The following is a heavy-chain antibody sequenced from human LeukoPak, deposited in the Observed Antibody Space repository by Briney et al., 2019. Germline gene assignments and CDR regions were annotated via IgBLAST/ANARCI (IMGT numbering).Heavy chain of an antibody. J-gene: IGHJ3*02. V-gene: IGHV4-61*02. CDR1: GGSISSGSYY. CDR2: IYTSGST. D-gene: IGHD1-1*01. CDR3: ARDGNAFDI. Sequence: PSQTLSLTCTVSGGSISSGSYYWSWIRQPAGKGLEWIGRIYTSGSTNYNPSLKSRVTISVDTSKKQFSLKLSSVTAADTAVYYCARDGNAFDIWGQGTMVTVSS.